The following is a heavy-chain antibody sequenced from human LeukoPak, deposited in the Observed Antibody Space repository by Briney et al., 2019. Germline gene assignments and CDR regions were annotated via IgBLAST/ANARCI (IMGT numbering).Heavy chain of an antibody. D-gene: IGHD1-26*01. CDR1: GFTFSSYW. Sequence: GGSLRLSCAASGFTFSSYWMHWVRQAPGKGLVWVSRINSDGSSTSYADSVKGRFTISRDNAKNTLCLQMNSLRAEDTAVYYCARDGEWELRAFDIWGQGTMVTVSS. CDR2: INSDGSST. V-gene: IGHV3-74*01. J-gene: IGHJ3*02. CDR3: ARDGEWELRAFDI.